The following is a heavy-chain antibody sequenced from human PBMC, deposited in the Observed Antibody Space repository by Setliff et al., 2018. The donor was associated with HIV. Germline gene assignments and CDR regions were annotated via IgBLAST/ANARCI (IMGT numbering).Heavy chain of an antibody. J-gene: IGHJ4*01. D-gene: IGHD2-21*01. V-gene: IGHV1-2*02. Sequence: ASVKVSCKTSGYRFIGHYLHWVRLAPGQGPEWVGWINPETGDPSYAQKFRGRVLMTRDTSITTAFLHVAKLTSDDTAIYYCATGIPSDLDYWGQGTLVTVS. CDR3: ATGIPSDLDY. CDR2: INPETGDP. CDR1: GYRFIGHY.